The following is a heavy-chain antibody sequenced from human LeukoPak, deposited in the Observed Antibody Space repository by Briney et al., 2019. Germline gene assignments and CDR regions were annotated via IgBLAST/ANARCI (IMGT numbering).Heavy chain of an antibody. J-gene: IGHJ6*02. CDR1: GFTFSSYG. V-gene: IGHV3-33*01. CDR3: ARELDSWFGELLRYYHYGMDV. D-gene: IGHD3-10*01. CDR2: IWYDGSNK. Sequence: GGSLRLSCAASGFTFSSYGMHWVRQAPGKGLEWVAVIWYDGSNKYYADSVKGRFTISRDNSKNTLYLQMNSLRAEDTAVYYCARELDSWFGELLRYYHYGMDVWGQGTTVTVSS.